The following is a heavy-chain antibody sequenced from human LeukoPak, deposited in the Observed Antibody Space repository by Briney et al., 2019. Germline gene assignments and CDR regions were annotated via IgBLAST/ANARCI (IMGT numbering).Heavy chain of an antibody. D-gene: IGHD2-2*01. V-gene: IGHV1-2*02. J-gene: IGHJ4*02. CDR3: ARLADCSSSSCRSFDY. Sequence: ASVKVSCKASGYPFTGYHSHRVRQAPGQGLEWMGWINPNSGFTNYAQKFQGRVTMTRDTSISTAYMELSRLRSDDTAVYYCARLADCSSSSCRSFDYWGQGTLVTVSS. CDR2: INPNSGFT. CDR1: GYPFTGYH.